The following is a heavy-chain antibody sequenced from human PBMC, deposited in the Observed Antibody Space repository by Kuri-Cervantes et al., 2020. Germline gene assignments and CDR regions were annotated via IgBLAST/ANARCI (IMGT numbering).Heavy chain of an antibody. D-gene: IGHD1-26*01. CDR1: GFTFSSYG. V-gene: IGHV3-30*03. CDR2: ISYDGSNK. J-gene: IGHJ4*02. Sequence: LTCAASGFTFSSYGMHWVRQAPGKGLEWVAVISYDGSNKYYADSVKGRFTISRDNSKNTLYLQMNSLRAEDTAVYYCARAPEWELLHYFDYWGQGTLVTVSS. CDR3: ARAPEWELLHYFDY.